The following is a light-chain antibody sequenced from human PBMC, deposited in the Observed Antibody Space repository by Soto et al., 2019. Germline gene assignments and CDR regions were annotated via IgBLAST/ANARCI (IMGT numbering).Light chain of an antibody. J-gene: IGKJ5*01. CDR3: NQRQYGAPLT. CDR1: LSVSVY. V-gene: IGKV3-11*01. CDR2: DAS. Sequence: EIPMTQSPATLSLSPGERATLSCRTSLSVSVYLDWYQQKPVQAPRLLISDASNRATGIPARFSGSGSGTDLTLTISCLEPEDFAVYYCNQRQYGAPLTFCQGTCMEV.